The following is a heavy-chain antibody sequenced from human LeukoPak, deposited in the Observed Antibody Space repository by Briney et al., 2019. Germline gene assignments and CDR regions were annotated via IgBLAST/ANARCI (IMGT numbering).Heavy chain of an antibody. Sequence: GGSLRLSCTAFGFTFSTYAMSWVRQAPGKGLEWVSAISGSGASTYYADSVKGRFTISRDNSKNTLCLQMNSLRAEDTAVYYCARSYYYGSGSYYPFDYWGQGTLVTVSS. CDR3: ARSYYYGSGSYYPFDY. J-gene: IGHJ4*02. D-gene: IGHD3-10*01. CDR1: GFTFSTYA. V-gene: IGHV3-23*01. CDR2: ISGSGAST.